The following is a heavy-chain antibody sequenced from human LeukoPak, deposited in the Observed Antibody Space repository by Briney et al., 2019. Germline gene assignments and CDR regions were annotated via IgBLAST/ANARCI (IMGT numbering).Heavy chain of an antibody. Sequence: SETLSPTCTVSGGSISTYYWTWIRQSPGKGLESIGYIFYTGKTNYNPSLKSRVTISIDTSKNQFSLWLSSVTAADTAVYYCARGNNYYYDSSGYLDYWGLGTLVTVSS. V-gene: IGHV4-59*01. CDR2: IFYTGKT. CDR1: GGSISTYY. J-gene: IGHJ4*02. CDR3: ARGNNYYYDSSGYLDY. D-gene: IGHD3-22*01.